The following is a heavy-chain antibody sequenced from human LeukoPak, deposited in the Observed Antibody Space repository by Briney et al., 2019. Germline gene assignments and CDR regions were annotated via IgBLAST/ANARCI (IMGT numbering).Heavy chain of an antibody. CDR3: ARPRSYYNYYYDMGV. J-gene: IGHJ6*02. CDR1: GFSFSSYA. V-gene: IGHV3-30*04. Sequence: QSGGSLRLSCGASGFSFSSYAVHWVRQAPGKGLEWVAVISYDGSDESYADSVKGRFTISRDNSKNTLYLQMNSLRAEDTAVYYCARPRSYYNYYYDMGVWGQGTTVTVSS. CDR2: ISYDGSDE. D-gene: IGHD3-10*01.